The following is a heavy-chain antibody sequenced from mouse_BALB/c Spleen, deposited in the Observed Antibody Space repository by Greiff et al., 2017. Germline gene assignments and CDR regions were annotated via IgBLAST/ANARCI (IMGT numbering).Heavy chain of an antibody. V-gene: IGHV5-6-5*01. CDR1: GFTFSSYA. J-gene: IGHJ4*01. Sequence: EVKLVESGGDLVKPGGSLKLSCAASGFTFSSYAMSWVRQTPEKRLEWVASISSGGSTYYPDSVKGRFTISRDNARNILYLQMSSLRSEDTAMYYCARITTEYAMDYWGQGTSVTVSS. D-gene: IGHD2-4*01. CDR2: ISSGGST. CDR3: ARITTEYAMDY.